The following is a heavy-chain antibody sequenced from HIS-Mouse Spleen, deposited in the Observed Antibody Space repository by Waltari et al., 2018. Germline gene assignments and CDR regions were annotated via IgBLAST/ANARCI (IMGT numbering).Heavy chain of an antibody. CDR2: IYYSGST. CDR3: AREIPYSSSWYDWYFDL. J-gene: IGHJ2*01. Sequence: QLQLQESGPGLVKPSETLSLTCTVSGGSISSSSYYWCWIRQPPGKGLEWIGSIYYSGSTDYNPSLKSRVTISVDTSKNQFSLKLSSVTAADTAVYYCAREIPYSSSWYDWYFDLWGRGTLVTVSS. V-gene: IGHV4-39*07. CDR1: GGSISSSSYY. D-gene: IGHD6-13*01.